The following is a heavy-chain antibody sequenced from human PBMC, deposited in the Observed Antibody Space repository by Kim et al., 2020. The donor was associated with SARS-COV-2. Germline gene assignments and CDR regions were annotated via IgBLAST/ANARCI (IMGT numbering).Heavy chain of an antibody. D-gene: IGHD6-19*01. Sequence: SETLSLTCTVSGGSISSNSYYWGWNRQPPGKGLEWIGSMHYSGSTNYNPSLKSRITISADTSKNQFSLKLSSVTAADTAEYYCAESPRSGAFYFDYWGQG. CDR2: MHYSGST. CDR1: GGSISSNSYY. V-gene: IGHV4-39*07. J-gene: IGHJ4*02. CDR3: AESPRSGAFYFDY.